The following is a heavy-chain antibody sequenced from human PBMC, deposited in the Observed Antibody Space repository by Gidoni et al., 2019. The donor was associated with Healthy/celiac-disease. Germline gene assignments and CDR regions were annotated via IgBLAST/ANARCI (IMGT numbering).Heavy chain of an antibody. D-gene: IGHD3-22*01. CDR3: TREGDSVPLAYYYDSSGLPGDDAFDI. Sequence: EVQLVESGGGLVKPGRSLRLSCTASGFTFGDYAMSWFRQAPGKGLEWVGFIRSKAYGGTTEYAASVKGRFTISRDDSKSIAYLQMNSLKTEDTAVYYCTREGDSVPLAYYYDSSGLPGDDAFDIWGQGTMVTVSS. V-gene: IGHV3-49*05. CDR1: GFTFGDYA. J-gene: IGHJ3*02. CDR2: IRSKAYGGTT.